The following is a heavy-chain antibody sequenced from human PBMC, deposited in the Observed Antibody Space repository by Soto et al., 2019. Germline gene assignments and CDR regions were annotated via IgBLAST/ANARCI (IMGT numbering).Heavy chain of an antibody. CDR1: GFPFSNYW. CDR2: INDDGTST. CDR3: ARADQSWANAF. Sequence: EVQLVESGGGLVQPGGSLRLSCAASGFPFSNYWMYWVRQAPGKGLVWVSRINDDGTSTTYADSVKGRFTISRDNARNTLYLQMDSLRAADTAVYYGARADQSWANAFWGQGTLITVSS. J-gene: IGHJ4*02. V-gene: IGHV3-74*01. D-gene: IGHD2-2*01.